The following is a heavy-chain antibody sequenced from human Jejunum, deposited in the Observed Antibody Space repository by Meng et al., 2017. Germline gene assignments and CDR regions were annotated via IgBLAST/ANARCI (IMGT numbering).Heavy chain of an antibody. J-gene: IGHJ4*02. CDR2: IHHSGST. V-gene: IGHV4-34*01. Sequence: QLQLLQGGAVRWKPSETLSLTCTVYGDSFTDYYWNWIRQPPGKGLEWIGEIHHSGSTNYNPSLESRVTISRDTSKKQFSLRLSSVTAADTAVYYCARRIRGGSYLGWGQGTLVTVSS. CDR1: GDSFTDYY. D-gene: IGHD1-26*01. CDR3: ARRIRGGSYLG.